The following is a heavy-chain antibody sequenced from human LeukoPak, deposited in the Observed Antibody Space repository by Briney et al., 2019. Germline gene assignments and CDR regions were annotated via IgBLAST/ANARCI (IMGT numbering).Heavy chain of an antibody. D-gene: IGHD5-24*01. J-gene: IGHJ4*02. CDR2: INWNGGST. CDR1: GFTFDDYG. CDR3: ARGGPRWLQLREFDY. Sequence: GGCLRLSCAASGFTFDDYGMSWVRQAAGKGLEWVSGINWNGGSTVYADSVKGRFTISRDNAKNSLYLQMNSLRAEDTAVYYCARGGPRWLQLREFDYWGQGTLVTVSS. V-gene: IGHV3-20*04.